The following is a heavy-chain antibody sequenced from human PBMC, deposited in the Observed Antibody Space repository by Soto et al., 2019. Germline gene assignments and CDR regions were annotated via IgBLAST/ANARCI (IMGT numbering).Heavy chain of an antibody. Sequence: EVQLVESGGGLGQPGGSLRLSCAASGFIFSTYWMHWVRQVPGKGLAWVSRINTDGSRTSYADSVKGRFTISRDNAKNTVYLQMNSLRAEDTAVYFCARVKSGSYDWFDTWGQGTLVTVSS. J-gene: IGHJ5*02. V-gene: IGHV3-74*01. CDR2: INTDGSRT. D-gene: IGHD3-10*01. CDR3: ARVKSGSYDWFDT. CDR1: GFIFSTYW.